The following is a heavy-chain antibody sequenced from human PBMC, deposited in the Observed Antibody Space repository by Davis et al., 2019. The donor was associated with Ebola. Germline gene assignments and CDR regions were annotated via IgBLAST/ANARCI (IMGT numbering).Heavy chain of an antibody. D-gene: IGHD6-6*01. CDR2: MNPNSGNT. CDR3: ARPVAAPRRKKGYYYGMDV. J-gene: IGHJ6*02. Sequence: AASVKVSCKASGYTFTSYGINWVRQATGQGLEWMGWMNPNSGNTGYAQKFQGRVTMTRNTSISTAYMELSSLRSEDTAVYYCARPVAAPRRKKGYYYGMDVWGQGTTVTVSS. CDR1: GYTFTSYG. V-gene: IGHV1-8*02.